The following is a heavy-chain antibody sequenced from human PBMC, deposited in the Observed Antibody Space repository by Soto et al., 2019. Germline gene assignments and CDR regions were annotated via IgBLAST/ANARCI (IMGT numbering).Heavy chain of an antibody. CDR1: GGSVRSGSYY. J-gene: IGHJ5*02. D-gene: IGHD3-22*01. Sequence: QVQLQESGPGLVKPSETLSLTCTVSGGSVRSGSYYWSWIRQPPGKGLEWIGYIYYSGSTNYNPSRKSRVTISVDTSKNQFSLKLSSVTAADTAVYYCARTRDNYDSSAWGQGTLVTVSS. CDR3: ARTRDNYDSSA. V-gene: IGHV4-61*01. CDR2: IYYSGST.